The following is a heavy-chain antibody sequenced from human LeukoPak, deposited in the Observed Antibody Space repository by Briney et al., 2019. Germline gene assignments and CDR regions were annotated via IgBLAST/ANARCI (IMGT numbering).Heavy chain of an antibody. CDR1: GFTFDDYA. Sequence: GGSLRLSCAASGFTFDDYAMHWVRQAPGRGLEWVSGISWNSGSIGYADSVKGRFTISRDNAKNSLYLQMNSLRAEDTALYYCAKDNGGGYSGIQLGYWGQGTLVTVSS. CDR2: ISWNSGSI. CDR3: AKDNGGGYSGIQLGY. D-gene: IGHD5-18*01. J-gene: IGHJ4*02. V-gene: IGHV3-9*01.